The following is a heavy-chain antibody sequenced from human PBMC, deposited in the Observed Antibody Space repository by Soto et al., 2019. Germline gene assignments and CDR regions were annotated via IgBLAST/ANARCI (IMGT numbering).Heavy chain of an antibody. J-gene: IGHJ3*02. CDR1: GFTVSSNY. CDR2: IYSGGST. CDR3: ARGYSDYDIMGAFDI. V-gene: IGHV3-53*01. D-gene: IGHD5-12*01. Sequence: PGGSLRLSCAASGFTVSSNYMSWVRQAPGKGLEWVSVIYSGGSTYYADSVKGRFTISRDNSKNTLYLQMNSLRAEDTAVYYCARGYSDYDIMGAFDIWGQGTMVTVSS.